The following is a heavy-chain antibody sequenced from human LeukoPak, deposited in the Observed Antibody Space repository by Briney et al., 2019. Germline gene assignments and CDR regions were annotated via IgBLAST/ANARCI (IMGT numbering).Heavy chain of an antibody. CDR3: TTHGYGDGEWDY. Sequence: GGSLRLSCAASGFTFSNAWMSWVRQAPGKGLEWVGRIKSKTDGGTTDYAAPVKGRFTTSRDDSKNTLYLQMNSLKTEDTAVYYCTTHGYGDGEWDYWGQGTLVTVSS. CDR1: GFTFSNAW. V-gene: IGHV3-15*01. CDR2: IKSKTDGGTT. D-gene: IGHD4-17*01. J-gene: IGHJ4*02.